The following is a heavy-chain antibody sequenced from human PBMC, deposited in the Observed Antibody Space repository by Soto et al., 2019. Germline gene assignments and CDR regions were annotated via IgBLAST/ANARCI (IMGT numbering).Heavy chain of an antibody. J-gene: IGHJ4*02. CDR2: INSDGSTT. D-gene: IGHD1-26*01. CDR3: ARDRSYSSDC. Sequence: GGSLRLSCAASGFTFSTSWMHWVRQAPGKGLVWVSHINSDGSTTSYADSVKGRFTISRDNAKNALYLQMDSLRADDTAVYYCARDRSYSSDCWGQGTLVTVSS. CDR1: GFTFSTSW. V-gene: IGHV3-74*01.